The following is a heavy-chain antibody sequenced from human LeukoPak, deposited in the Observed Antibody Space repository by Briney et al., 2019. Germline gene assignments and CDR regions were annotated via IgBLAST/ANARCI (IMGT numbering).Heavy chain of an antibody. D-gene: IGHD2-2*01. J-gene: IGHJ4*02. Sequence: PGGSLRLSCAASGFTFSDYYMSWIRQAPGKGLEWVSYISSSGSTIYYADSVKGRFTISRDNAKNSLYPQMNSLRAEDTAVYYCATPLGYCSSTSCGPLDYWGQGTLVTVSS. CDR2: ISSSGSTI. V-gene: IGHV3-11*01. CDR1: GFTFSDYY. CDR3: ATPLGYCSSTSCGPLDY.